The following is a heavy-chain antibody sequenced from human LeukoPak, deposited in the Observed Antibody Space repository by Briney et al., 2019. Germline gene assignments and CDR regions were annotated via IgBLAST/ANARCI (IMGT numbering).Heavy chain of an antibody. CDR1: GFTFSSYS. J-gene: IGHJ3*02. D-gene: IGHD3-10*02. Sequence: GGSLRLSCAASGFTFSSYSMTWVRQAPGKGLVWVSRINSDGSSTSYADSVKGRFTISRDNAKNTLYLQMNSLRAEDTAVYYCTRLFASAFDIWGQGTMVTVSS. V-gene: IGHV3-74*01. CDR3: TRLFASAFDI. CDR2: INSDGSST.